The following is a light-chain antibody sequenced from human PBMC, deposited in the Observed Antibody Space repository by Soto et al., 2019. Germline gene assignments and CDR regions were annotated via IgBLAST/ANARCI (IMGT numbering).Light chain of an antibody. V-gene: IGKV1-5*01. Sequence: DIQMTQSPSTLSAAAGDRVTIAFRASQSISSWLAWYQHKPGKAPKLLIYDASNLDSGVPSRFSGSGSGTESSLTISNLQPDDCATYYCQQYENYWTFGQGTKVDIK. CDR1: QSISSW. CDR2: DAS. CDR3: QQYENYWT. J-gene: IGKJ1*01.